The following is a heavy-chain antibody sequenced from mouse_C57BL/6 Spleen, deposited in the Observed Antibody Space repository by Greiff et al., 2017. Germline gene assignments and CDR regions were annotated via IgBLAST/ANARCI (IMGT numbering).Heavy chain of an antibody. CDR2: IHPNSGST. CDR3: ALITTVVATGRD. J-gene: IGHJ2*01. V-gene: IGHV1-64*01. D-gene: IGHD1-1*01. Sequence: QVQLQQPGAELVKPGASVKLSCKASGYTFTSYWMHWVKQRPGQGLEWIGMIHPNSGSTNYNEKFKSKATLTVDKSSSTAYMQLISLTSEDSAVYYCALITTVVATGRDWGQGTTLTVSS. CDR1: GYTFTSYW.